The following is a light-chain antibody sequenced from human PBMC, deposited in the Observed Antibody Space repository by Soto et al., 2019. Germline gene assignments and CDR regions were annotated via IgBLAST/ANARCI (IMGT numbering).Light chain of an antibody. J-gene: IGLJ2*01. Sequence: QSALTQPASVSGSPGQSITISCTGTSSDVGGYNYVSWYQHHPGKVPKLMIYEVSNRPSGVSNRFSGSMSGNTASLTISGLQAEDEADYYCSSYTTSSTLVFGGGTKLTVL. CDR2: EVS. V-gene: IGLV2-14*01. CDR1: SSDVGGYNY. CDR3: SSYTTSSTLV.